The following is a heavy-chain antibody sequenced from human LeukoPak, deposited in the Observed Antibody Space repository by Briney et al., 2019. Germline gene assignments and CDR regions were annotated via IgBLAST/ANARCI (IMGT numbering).Heavy chain of an antibody. CDR3: AKAHYSGWYAGIDY. V-gene: IGHV3-30*18. Sequence: GRSLRLSCAASGFTFSSYGMHWVRQAPGKGLEWVAVISYDGSNKYYADSVKGRFTISRDNSKNTLYLQMNSLRAEDTAVYYCAKAHYSGWYAGIDYWGQGTLVTASS. CDR1: GFTFSSYG. CDR2: ISYDGSNK. J-gene: IGHJ4*02. D-gene: IGHD6-19*01.